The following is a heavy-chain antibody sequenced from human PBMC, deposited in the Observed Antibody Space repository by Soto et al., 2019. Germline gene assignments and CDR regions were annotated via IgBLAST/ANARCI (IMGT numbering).Heavy chain of an antibody. V-gene: IGHV6-1*01. CDR1: GDGVSSNSAA. D-gene: IGHD3-22*01. J-gene: IGHJ4*02. CDR3: AREKGYYQDSSGPFDY. Sequence: SQTLSLTCAISGDGVSSNSAAWNWIRQSPSRGLEWLGRTYYRSQWLNDYADSVKSRITIKPDTSKNQFSLELDSVTPEDTAVYYCAREKGYYQDSSGPFDYWGLGTLVTVSS. CDR2: TYYRSQWLN.